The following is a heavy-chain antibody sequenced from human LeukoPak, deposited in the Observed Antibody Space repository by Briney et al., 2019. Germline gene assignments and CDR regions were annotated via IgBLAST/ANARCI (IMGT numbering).Heavy chain of an antibody. D-gene: IGHD2-15*01. J-gene: IGHJ3*02. CDR3: TRVAPDIVVVVAATHDAFDI. V-gene: IGHV3-49*03. CDR2: IRSKAYGGTT. CDR1: GFTFGDYA. Sequence: GGSLRLSCTASGFTFGDYAMSWFRQAPGKGLEWVGFIRSKAYGGTTEYAASVKGRFTISRDDSESIAYLQMNSLKTEDTAVYYCTRVAPDIVVVVAATHDAFDIWGQGTMVTVSS.